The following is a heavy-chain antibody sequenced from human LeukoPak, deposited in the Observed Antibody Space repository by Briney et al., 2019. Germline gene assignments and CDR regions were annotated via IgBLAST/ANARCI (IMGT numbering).Heavy chain of an antibody. V-gene: IGHV1-69*13. CDR1: GYTFTGYY. D-gene: IGHD3-22*01. Sequence: GASVKVSCKASGYTFTGYYMHWVRQAPGQGLEWMGGIIPIFGTANYAQKFQGRVTITADESTSTAYMELSSLRSEDTAVYYCASNPGVSYYYDSSGYYWGQGTLVTVSS. J-gene: IGHJ4*02. CDR2: IIPIFGTA. CDR3: ASNPGVSYYYDSSGYY.